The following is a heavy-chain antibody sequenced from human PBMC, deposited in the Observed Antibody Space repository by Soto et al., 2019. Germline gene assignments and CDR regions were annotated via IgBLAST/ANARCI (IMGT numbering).Heavy chain of an antibody. D-gene: IGHD3-10*01. CDR2: ISWNSGSI. Sequence: GGSLRLSCAASGFTFDDYAMHWVRQAPGKGLEWVSGISWNSGSIGYAVSVKGRFTISRDNAKNSLYLQMNSLRAEDTALYYCAKGVYGSGSYYKPEYYYYMDVWGKGTTVTVSS. J-gene: IGHJ6*03. CDR3: AKGVYGSGSYYKPEYYYYMDV. V-gene: IGHV3-9*01. CDR1: GFTFDDYA.